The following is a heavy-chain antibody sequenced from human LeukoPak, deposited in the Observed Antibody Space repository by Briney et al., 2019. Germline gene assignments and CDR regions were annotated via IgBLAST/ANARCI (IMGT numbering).Heavy chain of an antibody. V-gene: IGHV3-7*01. D-gene: IGHD3-10*01. Sequence: GGSLRLSCAASGFTFSSYWMSWVRQAPGKGLEWVANIKKDGSEKYYVDSVKGRLTISRDNAKNSLYLQMNSLRAEDTAVYYCARALLWFGELLNPPGYWGQGTLVTVSS. CDR3: ARALLWFGELLNPPGY. CDR2: IKKDGSEK. CDR1: GFTFSSYW. J-gene: IGHJ4*02.